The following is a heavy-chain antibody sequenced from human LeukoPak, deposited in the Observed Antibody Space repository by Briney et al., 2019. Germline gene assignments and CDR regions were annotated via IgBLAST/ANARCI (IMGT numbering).Heavy chain of an antibody. CDR1: GFTFTDHF. Sequence: GGSLRLSCAASGFTFTDHFMDWVRQAPGKGLEWVGRTRNRANSYTTEYAASVKGRFTISRDDSKNSLYLQMNSLKTEDTAVYYCAREIYSGSCYLGAFDIWGQGTMVTVSS. D-gene: IGHD1-26*01. V-gene: IGHV3-72*01. J-gene: IGHJ3*02. CDR2: TRNRANSYTT. CDR3: AREIYSGSCYLGAFDI.